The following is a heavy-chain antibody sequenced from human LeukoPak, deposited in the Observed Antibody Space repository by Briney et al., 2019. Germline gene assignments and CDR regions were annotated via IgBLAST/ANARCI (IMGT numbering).Heavy chain of an antibody. CDR3: ARHFLGTDNWFDP. CDR2: TYPGDSET. D-gene: IGHD2-8*02. V-gene: IGHV5-51*01. J-gene: IGHJ5*02. Sequence: GESLKISCKASGYSFRTYWIGWLRQVPGKGLEWMGVTYPGDSETIYSPSFQGQVTISADESISTAYLQWSSLKASDTAMYYCARHFLGTDNWFDPWGQGTLVTVSS. CDR1: GYSFRTYW.